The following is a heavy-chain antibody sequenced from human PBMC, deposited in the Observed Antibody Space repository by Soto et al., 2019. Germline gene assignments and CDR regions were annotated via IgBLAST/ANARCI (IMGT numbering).Heavy chain of an antibody. V-gene: IGHV1-18*04. J-gene: IGHJ4*02. Sequence: ASVKVSCKASGYSLTSYGISWVRQAPGQGLEWMGWISAYNGNTNYAQKLQGRVTMTTDTSTSTAYMELRSLRSDDTAVYYCARDNMVPTAKAFDYWGQGTLVTVYS. CDR2: ISAYNGNT. D-gene: IGHD5-12*01. CDR1: GYSLTSYG. CDR3: ARDNMVPTAKAFDY.